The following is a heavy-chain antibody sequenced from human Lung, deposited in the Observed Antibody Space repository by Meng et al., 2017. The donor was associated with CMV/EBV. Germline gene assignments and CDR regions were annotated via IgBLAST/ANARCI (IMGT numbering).Heavy chain of an antibody. CDR2: IYHSGST. CDR1: GGSVSSSNW. D-gene: IGHD6-19*01. V-gene: IGHV4-4*02. J-gene: IGHJ4*02. Sequence: QLQLREACPGLVKPSGTLSPTCAVSGGSVSSSNWWSWVRQPPGKGLEWIGEIYHSGSTNYNPSLKSRVTISVDKSKNQFSLKLSSVTAADTAVYYCASFPPPGKQWLVTDYWGQGTLVTVSS. CDR3: ASFPPPGKQWLVTDY.